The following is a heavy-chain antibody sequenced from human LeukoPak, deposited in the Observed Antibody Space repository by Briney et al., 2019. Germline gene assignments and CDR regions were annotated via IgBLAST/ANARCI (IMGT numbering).Heavy chain of an antibody. CDR3: ASWSPGFDY. CDR1: GGSISSSNW. V-gene: IGHV4-4*02. J-gene: IGHJ4*02. D-gene: IGHD3-3*01. CDR2: IYHSGIT. Sequence: SGTLSLTCAVSGGSISSSNWWSWVGQPPGKGLEWTGEIYHSGITNYNPFLKSRVTISVDKSQNQFSLDLTSVTAADTAVYYCASWSPGFDYWGQGTLVTVSS.